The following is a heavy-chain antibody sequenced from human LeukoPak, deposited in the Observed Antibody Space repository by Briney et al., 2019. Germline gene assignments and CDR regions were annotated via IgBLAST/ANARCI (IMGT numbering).Heavy chain of an antibody. V-gene: IGHV4-4*07. J-gene: IGHJ4*02. CDR3: AREDRRILDY. CDR2: IYTSGST. Sequence: SETLSLTCTVSGGSFSRYYRSWIRQPAGKGLEWIGRIYTSGSTNYNPSLKSRVTISVDKSKNQFSLKLSSVTAADTAVYYCAREDRRILDYWGQGTLVTVSS. D-gene: IGHD2-15*01. CDR1: GGSFSRYY.